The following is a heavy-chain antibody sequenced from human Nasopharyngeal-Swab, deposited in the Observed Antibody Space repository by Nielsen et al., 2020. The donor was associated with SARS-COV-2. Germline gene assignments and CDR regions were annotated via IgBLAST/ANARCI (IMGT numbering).Heavy chain of an antibody. V-gene: IGHV3-9*01. CDR1: GFSFDDYA. J-gene: IGHJ4*02. CDR3: ARPSRGQFDY. Sequence: SLKISCAAYGFSFDDYAMHWVRQPPGKGLEWVSRISWNSGNKHYADSVKGRFTISRDNSKNSLYLQMNSLRAEDTAVYYCARPSRGQFDYWGQGTLVTVSS. CDR2: ISWNSGNK.